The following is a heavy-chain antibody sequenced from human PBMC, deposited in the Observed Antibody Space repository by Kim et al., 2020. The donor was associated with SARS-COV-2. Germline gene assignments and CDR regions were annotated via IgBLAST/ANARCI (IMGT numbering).Heavy chain of an antibody. CDR3: ARDSVRHFDY. J-gene: IGHJ4*02. CDR2: TYYRSKWYN. D-gene: IGHD6-6*01. V-gene: IGHV6-1*01. CDR1: GDSVSSNNVA. Sequence: SQTLSLTCAISGDSVSSNNVAWNWIRQSPSRGLEWLGRTYYRSKWYNDYAVSVKSRITINPDTSKNQFSLQLNSLTPEDTAVYDCARDSVRHFDYWGQGTLVTVSS.